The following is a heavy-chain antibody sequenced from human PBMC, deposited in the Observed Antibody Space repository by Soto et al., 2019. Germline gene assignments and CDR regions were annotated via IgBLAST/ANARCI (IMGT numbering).Heavy chain of an antibody. CDR1: GFTFSSYA. CDR2: ISGSGGST. CDR3: AKDRYYYDCSGSGLSFQH. Sequence: EVQLLESGGGLVQPGGSLRLSCAASGFTFSSYAMSWVRQAPGKGLEWVSAISGSGGSTYYADSVKGRFTISRDNSKKTLYLQMNSLRAEDTAVYYCAKDRYYYDCSGSGLSFQHWGQGTLVTVSS. V-gene: IGHV3-23*01. D-gene: IGHD3-22*01. J-gene: IGHJ1*01.